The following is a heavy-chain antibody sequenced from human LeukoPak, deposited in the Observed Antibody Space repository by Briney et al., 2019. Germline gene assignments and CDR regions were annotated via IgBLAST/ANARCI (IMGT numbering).Heavy chain of an antibody. J-gene: IGHJ2*01. CDR2: IYSGGST. Sequence: QAGGSLRLSCAASGFTVSSNYMSWVRQAPGKGLEWVSVIYSGGSTYYADSVKGRFTISRDNSKNTLYLQMNSLRAEDTAVYYCAREVKQQLVYAVAYWYFDLWGRGTLVTVSS. CDR3: AREVKQQLVYAVAYWYFDL. V-gene: IGHV3-53*01. CDR1: GFTVSSNY. D-gene: IGHD6-13*01.